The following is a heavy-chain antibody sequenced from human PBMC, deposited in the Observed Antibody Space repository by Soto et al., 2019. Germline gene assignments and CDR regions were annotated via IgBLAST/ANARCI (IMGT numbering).Heavy chain of an antibody. CDR3: ARLSQQLVLSAFDI. J-gene: IGHJ3*02. V-gene: IGHV5-51*01. D-gene: IGHD6-13*01. CDR1: GYSFTSYW. CDR2: IYPGDSDT. Sequence: PGESLKISSKGSGYSFTSYWIGWVRQMPGKGQEWMGIIYPGDSDTRYSPSFQGQVTISADKSISTAYLQWSSLKASDTPMYYCARLSQQLVLSAFDIWGQGTMVTVSS.